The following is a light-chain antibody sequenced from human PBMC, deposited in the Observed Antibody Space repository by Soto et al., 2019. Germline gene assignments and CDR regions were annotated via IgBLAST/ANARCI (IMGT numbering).Light chain of an antibody. Sequence: QSVLTQPASVSGSPGQSITISCTGTSSDVGAFNYVSWYQQHPGKAPRLMIYDVSNRPSGVSNRFSGSKSGNTASLTISGFQAEDEADYYCSSYRHSRTVVFGGGTKLTVL. CDR3: SSYRHSRTVV. V-gene: IGLV2-14*01. CDR1: SSDVGAFNY. CDR2: DVS. J-gene: IGLJ2*01.